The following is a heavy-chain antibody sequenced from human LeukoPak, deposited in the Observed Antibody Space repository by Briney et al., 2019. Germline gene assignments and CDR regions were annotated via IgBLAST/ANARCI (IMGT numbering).Heavy chain of an antibody. CDR2: IYHSGST. CDR1: GGSISSSNW. CDR3: ARLRGAIVVVPAAPPPDYFDY. J-gene: IGHJ4*02. V-gene: IGHV4-4*02. D-gene: IGHD2-2*01. Sequence: MTSETLSLTCAVSGGSISSSNWWSWVRQPPGKGLEWIGEIYHSGSTNYNPSLKSRVTISVDKSKNQFSLKLSSVTAADTAVYYCARLRGAIVVVPAAPPPDYFDYWGQGTLVTVSS.